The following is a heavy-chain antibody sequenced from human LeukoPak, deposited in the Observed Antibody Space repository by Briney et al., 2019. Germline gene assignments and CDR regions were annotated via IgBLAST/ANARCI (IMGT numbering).Heavy chain of an antibody. CDR1: GFTFSSSG. V-gene: IGHV3-33*01. Sequence: SGTSLRLSCAASGFTFSSSGMHWVRRAPGKGLEWVAVIWYDGGKKYYADSVKGRFTISRDNSKSTLYLQMNSVRAEDTAVYYCARDKDYHFDYWGQGTLVTVSS. CDR2: IWYDGGKK. J-gene: IGHJ4*02. D-gene: IGHD4-11*01. CDR3: ARDKDYHFDY.